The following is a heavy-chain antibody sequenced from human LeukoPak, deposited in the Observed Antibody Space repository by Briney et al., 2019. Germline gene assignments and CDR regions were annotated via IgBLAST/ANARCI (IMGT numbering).Heavy chain of an antibody. D-gene: IGHD6-13*01. CDR2: IYYIGIT. CDR3: ARQKMTAADGTRGYFDY. Sequence: PSETLSLTCTVSGGSISSSFYWAWIRQPPGKGLEWIGSIYYIGITYYNPSLNSRVTISVDTSKNKVSLHLNSVTAADTALHYCARQKMTAADGTRGYFDYWGEG. V-gene: IGHV4-39*01. CDR1: GGSISSSFY. J-gene: IGHJ4*02.